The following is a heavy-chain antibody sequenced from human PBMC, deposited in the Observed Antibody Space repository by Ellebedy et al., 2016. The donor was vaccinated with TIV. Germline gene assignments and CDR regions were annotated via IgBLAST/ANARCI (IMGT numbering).Heavy chain of an antibody. CDR1: GFTFRNYD. Sequence: GGSLRLSXAASGFTFRNYDMSWVRQTSGNGLEWVSGIGTAVDTYYPGSVKGRFTVSRDNDKNSLYLQMNNLGAEDTAVYYCARANGGPVAGFLDDWGHGTLVTVSS. D-gene: IGHD6-19*01. V-gene: IGHV3-13*01. CDR3: ARANGGPVAGFLDD. CDR2: IGTAVDT. J-gene: IGHJ4*01.